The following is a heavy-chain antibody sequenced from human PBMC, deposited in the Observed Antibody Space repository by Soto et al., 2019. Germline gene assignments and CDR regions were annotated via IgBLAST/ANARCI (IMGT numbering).Heavy chain of an antibody. J-gene: IGHJ4*02. CDR1: GFTFSSYA. Sequence: VQLVESGGGVVQPGRSLRLSCAASGFTFSSYAMHWVRQAPGKGLEYVSGIRGNGDPPFYADSVKGRFTISRDNSKNTLYLQMSSLSADDTAVYYCVKSRGGNNFDFFDWGQGALVTVSS. CDR3: VKSRGGNNFDFFD. V-gene: IGHV3-64D*06. CDR2: IRGNGDPP. D-gene: IGHD5-12*01.